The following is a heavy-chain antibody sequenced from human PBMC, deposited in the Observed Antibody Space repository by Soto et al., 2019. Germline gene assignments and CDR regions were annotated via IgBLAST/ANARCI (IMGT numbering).Heavy chain of an antibody. D-gene: IGHD2-15*01. CDR3: FSVPRQGGISYALDS. Sequence: QLLLHESGPGLVKPSETLSLTCTVSGVSVTSGSYFWGWIRQSPGQGLEWLGSIFYEVTSYYNPSLKSRLTTSVDASKSQFSLKLTAVTAADTAIYYFFSVPRQGGISYALDSGGQGTLVTVSA. CDR1: GVSVTSGSYF. CDR2: IFYEVTS. J-gene: IGHJ4*02. V-gene: IGHV4-39*01.